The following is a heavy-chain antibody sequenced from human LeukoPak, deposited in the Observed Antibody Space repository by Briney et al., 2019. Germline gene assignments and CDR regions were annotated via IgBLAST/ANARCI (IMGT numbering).Heavy chain of an antibody. CDR2: IDISSRYI. CDR3: ARVRDDYGGDFDY. Sequence: AGGSLRLSCAASGFIFSDYDMNWVRQAPGKGLEWVSSIDISSRYIYYADSVKGRFTISRDNAKNSLYLQMNSLRAEDTAVYYCARVRDDYGGDFDYWGQGTLVTVSS. V-gene: IGHV3-21*01. J-gene: IGHJ4*02. D-gene: IGHD4-23*01. CDR1: GFIFSDYD.